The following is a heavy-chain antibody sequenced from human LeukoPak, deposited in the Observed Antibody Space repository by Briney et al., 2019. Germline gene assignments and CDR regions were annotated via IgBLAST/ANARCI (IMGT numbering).Heavy chain of an antibody. Sequence: GGSLRLSCAVSGFTFSDYYMSWIRQAPGKGLEWLSYISSSDNTIYYADSVKGRFTISRDNAKNSLHLQVNSLRAEDTAVYFCARNQPSRNDGWPLFGYWGRGTLVTVSS. CDR1: GFTFSDYY. J-gene: IGHJ4*02. CDR2: ISSSDNTI. D-gene: IGHD1-1*01. CDR3: ARNQPSRNDGWPLFGY. V-gene: IGHV3-11*01.